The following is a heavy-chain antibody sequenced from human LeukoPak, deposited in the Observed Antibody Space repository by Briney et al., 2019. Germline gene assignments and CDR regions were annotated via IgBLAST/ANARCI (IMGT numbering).Heavy chain of an antibody. J-gene: IGHJ5*02. D-gene: IGHD2-21*02. CDR1: GFTFSSYA. Sequence: GGSLRLSCAASGFTFSSYAMHWVRQAPGKGLEWVAVISYDGSNKYYADSVKGRFTISRDNAKNSLYLQMNSLRAEDTAVYYCARERGDWGWFDPWGQGTLVTVSS. CDR3: ARERGDWGWFDP. V-gene: IGHV3-30*04. CDR2: ISYDGSNK.